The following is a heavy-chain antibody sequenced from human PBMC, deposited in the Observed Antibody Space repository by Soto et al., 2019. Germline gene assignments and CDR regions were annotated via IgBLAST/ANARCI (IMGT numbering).Heavy chain of an antibody. Sequence: QVQLQESGPGLVKPSQTLSLTCTVSGGSISSGDYYWSWIRQPPGKGLEWIGYIYYSGSTYYNPSLKSRVTISVDTSKNQFSLKLSSVTAADTAVYYCAREERIFGVVPRGMDVWGQGTTVTVSS. CDR2: IYYSGST. J-gene: IGHJ6*02. CDR1: GGSISSGDYY. D-gene: IGHD3-3*01. CDR3: AREERIFGVVPRGMDV. V-gene: IGHV4-30-4*01.